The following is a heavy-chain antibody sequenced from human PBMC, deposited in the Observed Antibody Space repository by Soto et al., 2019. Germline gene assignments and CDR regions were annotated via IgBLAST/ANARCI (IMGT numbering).Heavy chain of an antibody. CDR2: ISGSGGST. V-gene: IGHV3-23*01. CDR1: GFTFSSYA. J-gene: IGHJ6*02. D-gene: IGHD3-9*01. CDR3: ARERPYYDILTGYYGMDV. Sequence: PGGSLRLSCAASGFTFSSYAMSWVRQAPGKGLEWVSAISGSGGSTYYADSVKGRFTISRHNSKNTLYLQMNSLRAEDTAVYYCARERPYYDILTGYYGMDVWGQGTTVTVSS.